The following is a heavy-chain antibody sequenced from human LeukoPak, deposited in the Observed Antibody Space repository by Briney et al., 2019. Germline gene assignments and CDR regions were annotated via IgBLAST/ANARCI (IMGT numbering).Heavy chain of an antibody. CDR2: IKPDGTTK. CDR1: GFPFSSYS. D-gene: IGHD6-13*01. V-gene: IGHV3-7*03. J-gene: IGHJ4*02. CDR3: ARSIPYGTTWYGRSDY. Sequence: GGSLRLSCAASGFPFSSYSMTWVRQAPGKGLEWVANIKPDGTTKFYVDSVKGRFTISRDNALNSLYLQMNSLRAEDTAICYCARSIPYGTTWYGRSDYWDQGTLVTVSS.